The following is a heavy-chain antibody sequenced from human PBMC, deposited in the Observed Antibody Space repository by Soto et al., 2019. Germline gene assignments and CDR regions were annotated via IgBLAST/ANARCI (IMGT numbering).Heavy chain of an antibody. V-gene: IGHV3-48*02. CDR2: ITSKSTTI. Sequence: GGSLRLSCAASGFTFTSYSMNCVRQAPGQGLEWVSYITSKSTTIKYADSVKGRFTVSRDNAKNSLYLQLNSLRDEDTAVYYCAREMGACSDSSCYPGPYDSWGQVTLVTVAS. J-gene: IGHJ5*02. CDR1: GFTFTSYS. D-gene: IGHD3-16*01. CDR3: AREMGACSDSSCYPGPYDS.